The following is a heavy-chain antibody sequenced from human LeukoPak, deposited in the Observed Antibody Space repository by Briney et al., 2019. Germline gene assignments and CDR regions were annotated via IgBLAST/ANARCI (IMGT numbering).Heavy chain of an antibody. CDR2: IYTSGST. Sequence: PSETLSLTCTVSGGSISSYYWSWVRQPPGKGLEWIGRIYTSGSTNYNPSLKSRVTMSVDTSKNQFSLKLSSVTAADTAVYYCARAQYCSGGSCYAATDAFDIWGQGTMVTVSS. J-gene: IGHJ3*02. V-gene: IGHV4-4*07. CDR1: GGSISSYY. D-gene: IGHD2-15*01. CDR3: ARAQYCSGGSCYAATDAFDI.